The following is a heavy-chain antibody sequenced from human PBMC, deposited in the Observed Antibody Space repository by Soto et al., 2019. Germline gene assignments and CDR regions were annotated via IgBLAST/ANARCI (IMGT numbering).Heavy chain of an antibody. Sequence: GGSLRLSCAASGFTFSSYSMNWVRQAPGKGLEWVSYISSSSSTIYYADSVKGRFTISRDNAKNSLYLQMNSLRAEDTAVYYCARDVIAYGDFHRSVGFDYWGQGTLVTVSS. D-gene: IGHD4-17*01. CDR1: GFTFSSYS. V-gene: IGHV3-48*01. CDR3: ARDVIAYGDFHRSVGFDY. J-gene: IGHJ4*02. CDR2: ISSSSSTI.